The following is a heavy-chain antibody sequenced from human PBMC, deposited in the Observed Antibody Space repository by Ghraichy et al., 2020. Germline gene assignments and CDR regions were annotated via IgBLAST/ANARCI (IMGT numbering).Heavy chain of an antibody. Sequence: GESLNISCAASGFTFSSYWMHWVRQAPGTGLVYISHITSDGSSTNYADSVKGRFTISRDNANNTLFLQMDSLRDEDTAVYYCANSIGYCGGGSCYFDSWGQGASVIVSS. CDR1: GFTFSSYW. CDR3: ANSIGYCGGGSCYFDS. V-gene: IGHV3-74*01. J-gene: IGHJ4*02. D-gene: IGHD2-15*01. CDR2: ITSDGSST.